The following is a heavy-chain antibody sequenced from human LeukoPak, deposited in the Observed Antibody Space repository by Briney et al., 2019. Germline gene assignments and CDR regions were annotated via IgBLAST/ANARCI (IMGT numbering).Heavy chain of an antibody. J-gene: IGHJ6*02. CDR3: ARDMLEYCSRTTCYFYGMDV. V-gene: IGHV4-59*01. Sequence: SETPSLTCTVSGGSISSYYWSWIRQPPGKGLEWIGYISSSGSTNYNPSLKSRVTISVDTSNNQFSLKLSSVTAADTAVYYCARDMLEYCSRTTCYFYGMDVWGQGTTVTVSS. CDR1: GGSISSYY. CDR2: ISSSGST. D-gene: IGHD2-2*01.